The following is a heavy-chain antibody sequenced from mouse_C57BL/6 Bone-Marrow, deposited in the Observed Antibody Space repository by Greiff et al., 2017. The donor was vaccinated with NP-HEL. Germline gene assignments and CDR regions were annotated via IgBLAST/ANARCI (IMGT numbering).Heavy chain of an antibody. J-gene: IGHJ2*01. Sequence: QVQLQQPGAELVKPGASVKLSCKASGYTFNSYLMHWVKQRPGRGLEWIGRIDPNGGGTKYNEKFQSKATLTVDKPSSTAYMKLNSLTSEDSAVYYCASYYYGSSSFDYWGQGTTLTVSS. D-gene: IGHD1-1*01. CDR1: GYTFNSYL. CDR2: IDPNGGGT. V-gene: IGHV1-72*01. CDR3: ASYYYGSSSFDY.